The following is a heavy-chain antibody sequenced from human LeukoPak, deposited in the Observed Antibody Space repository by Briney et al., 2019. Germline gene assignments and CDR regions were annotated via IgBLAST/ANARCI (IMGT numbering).Heavy chain of an antibody. V-gene: IGHV1-46*01. CDR1: GYTFTIYH. Sequence: GASVKVSCKASGYTFTIYHMHWVRQAPGQGLEWMGIINPSGGSTSYAQKFQGRVTMTRDTSTSTVYMELSSLRSEDTAVYYCARSGYYDSSGYYGTGTLGAYYYYGMDVWGQGTTVTVSS. CDR2: INPSGGST. D-gene: IGHD3-22*01. CDR3: ARSGYYDSSGYYGTGTLGAYYYYGMDV. J-gene: IGHJ6*02.